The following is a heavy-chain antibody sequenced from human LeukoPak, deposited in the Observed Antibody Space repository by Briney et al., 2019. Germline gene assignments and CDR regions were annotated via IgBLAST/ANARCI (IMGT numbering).Heavy chain of an antibody. D-gene: IGHD6-13*01. CDR2: IHHSGST. CDR1: GASITSSGYY. Sequence: SETLSLTCTVSGASITSSGYYWGWIRQPPGKGLEWIGTIHHSGSTNYNPSLKSRVTISVDTSKNQFSLKLSSVTAADTAVYYCARDRSSWYDYDAFDIWGQGTMVTVSS. CDR3: ARDRSSWYDYDAFDI. J-gene: IGHJ3*02. V-gene: IGHV4-39*07.